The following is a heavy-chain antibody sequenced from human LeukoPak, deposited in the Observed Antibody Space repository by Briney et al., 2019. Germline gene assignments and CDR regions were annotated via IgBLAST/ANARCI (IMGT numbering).Heavy chain of an antibody. CDR2: ISSSSSYI. CDR1: GFTFSSYS. CDR3: ASEDTAMVYFDY. J-gene: IGHJ4*02. D-gene: IGHD5-18*01. Sequence: PGGSLRLSCAASGFTFSSYSMNWVRQAPAKGLEWVSSISSSSSYIYYADSVKGRFTISRDNAKNSLYLQMNSLRAEDTAVYYCASEDTAMVYFDYWGQGTLVTVSS. V-gene: IGHV3-21*01.